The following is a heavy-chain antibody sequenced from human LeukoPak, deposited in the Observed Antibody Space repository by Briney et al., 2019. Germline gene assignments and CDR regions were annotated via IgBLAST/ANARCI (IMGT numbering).Heavy chain of an antibody. Sequence: SETLSLTCTVYGGSFSDFHWSWIRQPPGKGLEWIGEINHSGSTNYNPSLKSRVTISVDTSKNQFSLKLSSVTAADTAVYYCASQSQYVWGSYRYPTPFDYWGQGTLVTVSS. CDR3: ASQSQYVWGSYRYPTPFDY. V-gene: IGHV4-34*01. D-gene: IGHD3-16*02. J-gene: IGHJ4*02. CDR1: GGSFSDFH. CDR2: INHSGST.